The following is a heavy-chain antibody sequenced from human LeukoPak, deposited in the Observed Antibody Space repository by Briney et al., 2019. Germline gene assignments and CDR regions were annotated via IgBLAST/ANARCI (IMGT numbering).Heavy chain of an antibody. J-gene: IGHJ3*02. CDR2: IGTAGDT. CDR3: ARLNYYDSSGYEGAFDI. D-gene: IGHD3-22*01. CDR1: GFTFSSYD. Sequence: VGALRLSCVASGFTFSSYDMHWVRQATGKGLEWVSAIGTAGDTYYPGSVKGRFTISRENAKNSLYLQMNSLRAGDTAVYYCARLNYYDSSGYEGAFDIWGQGTMVTVSS. V-gene: IGHV3-13*04.